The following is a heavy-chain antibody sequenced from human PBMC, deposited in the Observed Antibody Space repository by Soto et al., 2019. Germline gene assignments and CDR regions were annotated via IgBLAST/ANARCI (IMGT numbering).Heavy chain of an antibody. J-gene: IGHJ4*02. V-gene: IGHV2-5*01. Sequence: SGPTLVNPTQPLTLTCTFSGFSLSTSGVGVGWIRQPPGKDLEWLALIYWNDDKRYSPSLKSRLTITEDTSKNQVVLTMTNMDPVDTATYHSPTTTLPHVAGTGFDYWGQGTLVTVSS. D-gene: IGHD6-19*01. CDR1: GFSLSTSGVG. CDR3: PTTTLPHVAGTGFDY. CDR2: IYWNDDK.